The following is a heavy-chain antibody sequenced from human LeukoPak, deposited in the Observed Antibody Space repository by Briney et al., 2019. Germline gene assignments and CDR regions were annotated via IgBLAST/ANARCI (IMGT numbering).Heavy chain of an antibody. D-gene: IGHD7-27*01. J-gene: IGHJ3*02. CDR1: GFSVSSSF. Sequence: VGSLRLSCAASGFSVSSSFMSWVRQAPGRGLEWVSVIYSIGSTFYADSVKGRFTISRDNSKNTLYLHMNSLRAEDTAVYYCARDRVYLGREDAFDIWGQGTMVTVSS. CDR2: IYSIGST. V-gene: IGHV3-53*01. CDR3: ARDRVYLGREDAFDI.